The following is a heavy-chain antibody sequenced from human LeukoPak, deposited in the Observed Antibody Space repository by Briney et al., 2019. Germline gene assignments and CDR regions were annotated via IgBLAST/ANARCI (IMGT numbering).Heavy chain of an antibody. V-gene: IGHV1-2*02. CDR2: INPNTGGT. J-gene: IGHJ6*03. CDR1: GYTFTGYY. CDR3: ASDCSTTSCYTPYYYYYYMDV. D-gene: IGHD2-2*02. Sequence: ASVKVSCKASGYTFTGYYMHRVLQAPGQGLEWMGWINPNTGGTNYAQKFQGRVTMTRDTSISTAYMELSRLRSDGTAVYYCASDCSTTSCYTPYYYYYYMDVWGKGTTVTVSS.